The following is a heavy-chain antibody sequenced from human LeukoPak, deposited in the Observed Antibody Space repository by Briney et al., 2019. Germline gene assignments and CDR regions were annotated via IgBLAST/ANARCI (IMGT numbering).Heavy chain of an antibody. V-gene: IGHV3-7*01. CDR1: GFTFSSYW. CDR2: IKQDGSEK. CDR3: ARPSGSLDDFWGPGGMDV. D-gene: IGHD3-3*01. J-gene: IGHJ6*02. Sequence: PGGSLRLSCAASGFTFSSYWMSWVRQAPGKGLEWVANIKQDGSEKYYVDSVKGRFTISRDNAKNSLYLQMNSLRAEDTAVYYCARPSGSLDDFWGPGGMDVWGQGTTVTVSS.